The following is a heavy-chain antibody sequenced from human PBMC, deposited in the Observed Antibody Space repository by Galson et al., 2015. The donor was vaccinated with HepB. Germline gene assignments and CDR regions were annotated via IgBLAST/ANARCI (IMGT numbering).Heavy chain of an antibody. J-gene: IGHJ4*02. CDR1: GFTFSSYA. CDR3: AITQWLVH. D-gene: IGHD6-19*01. Sequence: SLRLSCAASGFTFSSYATSWVRQAPGKGLEWVSAISGSGGSIFCADSVKGRFTISRDNSKNTLYLQMNSLRAEDTAVYYCAITQWLVHWGQGTLVTVSS. CDR2: ISGSGGSI. V-gene: IGHV3-23*01.